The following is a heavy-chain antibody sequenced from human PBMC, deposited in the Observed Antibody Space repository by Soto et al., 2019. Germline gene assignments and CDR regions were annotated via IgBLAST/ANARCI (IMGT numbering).Heavy chain of an antibody. V-gene: IGHV4-39*01. CDR1: GGSISSGGYY. CDR2: IYYSGST. D-gene: IGHD5-12*01. J-gene: IGHJ4*02. Sequence: SETLSLTCTVSGGSISSGGYYWSWIRQHPGKGLEWIGYIYYSGSTYYNPSLKSRVTMSVDTSKNQFSLKLSSVTAADTAVYYCARWRRYSGFDWGFDYWGQGTLVTVSS. CDR3: ARWRRYSGFDWGFDY.